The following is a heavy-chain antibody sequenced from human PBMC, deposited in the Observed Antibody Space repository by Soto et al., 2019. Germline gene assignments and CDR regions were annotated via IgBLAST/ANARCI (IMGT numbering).Heavy chain of an antibody. D-gene: IGHD2-8*01. CDR3: AKDWGCTNGVCYIVYMDV. Sequence: GGSLRLSCAASGFTFSSYAMSWVRQAPGKGLEWVSAISGSGGSTYYADSVKGRFTISRDNSKNTLYLQMNSLRAEDTAVYYCAKDWGCTNGVCYIVYMDVWGKGTTVTVSS. CDR2: ISGSGGST. V-gene: IGHV3-23*01. CDR1: GFTFSSYA. J-gene: IGHJ6*03.